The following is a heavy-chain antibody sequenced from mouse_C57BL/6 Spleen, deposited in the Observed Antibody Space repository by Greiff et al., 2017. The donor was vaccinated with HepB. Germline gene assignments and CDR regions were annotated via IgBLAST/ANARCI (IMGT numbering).Heavy chain of an antibody. Sequence: VKLQQPGAELVRPGTSVKFSCMASGYTFTSYWMHWVKQSPGQGLEWIGVIDPSDSYTNYNQKFKGKATLTVDTSSSTAYMQLSSLTSEESAVYYGLAVKFAYWGQGTLVTVAA. J-gene: IGHJ3*01. V-gene: IGHV1-59*01. CDR2: IDPSDSYT. CDR1: GYTFTSYW. CDR3: LAVKFAY.